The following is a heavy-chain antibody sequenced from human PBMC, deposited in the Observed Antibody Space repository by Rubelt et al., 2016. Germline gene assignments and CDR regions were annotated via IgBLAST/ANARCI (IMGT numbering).Heavy chain of an antibody. Sequence: QVQLVQSGAEVKKPGSSVKVSCKASGAAFSSYAISWVRQAPGQGLEWMGGIIPILGIANYAQKFQGRVPITADQSPSAAYMGMSSLRPAATAVYYCARPLPGYYYGMEVWGQGTTVTVSS. J-gene: IGHJ6*02. CDR2: IIPILGIA. V-gene: IGHV1-69*09. CDR3: ARPLPGYYYGMEV. CDR1: GAAFSSYA.